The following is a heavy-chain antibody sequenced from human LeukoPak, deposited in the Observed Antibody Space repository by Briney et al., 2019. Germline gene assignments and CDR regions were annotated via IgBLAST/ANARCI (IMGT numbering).Heavy chain of an antibody. CDR3: ARGAAFDY. CDR2: INHSGST. CDR1: GGSFSGYY. V-gene: IGHV4-34*01. D-gene: IGHD6-25*01. Sequence: PSETLSLTCAVYGGSFSGYYWSWIRQPPGKGLEWIGEINHSGSTNYNPSLKSRVTISVDTSKNQFSLKLSSVTAADTAVYYCARGAAFDYWGQGTLATVSS. J-gene: IGHJ4*02.